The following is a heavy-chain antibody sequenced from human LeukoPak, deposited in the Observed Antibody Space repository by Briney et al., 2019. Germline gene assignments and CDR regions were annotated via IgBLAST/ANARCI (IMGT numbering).Heavy chain of an antibody. J-gene: IGHJ4*02. Sequence: PSETLSLTCNVSGGPIRSAGYYWSWIRQSPGRGLEWIGYIYHSGTTFYSPSLKSRVTISIDTSKGQFSLTLSAVAAADTAVYYCARKDYYGSGSYFYWGQGTLVTVSS. V-gene: IGHV4-30-2*06. CDR1: GGPIRSAGYY. CDR3: ARKDYYGSGSYFY. CDR2: IYHSGTT. D-gene: IGHD3-10*01.